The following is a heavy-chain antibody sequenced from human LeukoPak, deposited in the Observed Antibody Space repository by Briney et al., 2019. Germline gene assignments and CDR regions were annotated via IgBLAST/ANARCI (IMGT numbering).Heavy chain of an antibody. V-gene: IGHV3-23*01. CDR3: ARYDLSSSWTRTGFEY. Sequence: ETLSLTCAVYGGSFSGYYWSWIRQAPGKGLEWISSVSGGGDSTFYADSVKGRFTISRDNSKTTLFLHMNSLRVDDTAVYYCARYDLSSSWTRTGFEYWGQGTLVTVSS. CDR1: GGSFSGYY. CDR2: VSGGGDST. J-gene: IGHJ4*02. D-gene: IGHD2-15*01.